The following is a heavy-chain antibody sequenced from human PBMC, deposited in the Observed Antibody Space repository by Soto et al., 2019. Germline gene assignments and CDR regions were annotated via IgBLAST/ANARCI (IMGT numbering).Heavy chain of an antibody. CDR3: ARVRGSHYYGMHV. Sequence: PSETLSLTCAGSGGSISSSNWWIWVRQPPGKGLEWIGEIYHSGSTNYNPSLKRRVTISVDKSKNQFSLKLSSVTAADTAVYYCARVRGSHYYGMHVWGQGTTLSLS. D-gene: IGHD1-26*01. V-gene: IGHV4-4*02. J-gene: IGHJ6*02. CDR1: GGSISSSNW. CDR2: IYHSGST.